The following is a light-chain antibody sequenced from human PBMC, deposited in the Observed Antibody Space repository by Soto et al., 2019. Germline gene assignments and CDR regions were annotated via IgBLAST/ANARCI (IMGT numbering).Light chain of an antibody. CDR2: GAS. J-gene: IGKJ1*01. V-gene: IGKV3-15*01. CDR1: QNISSN. Sequence: EIVMTQSPATLSVSPGERATLSCRASQNISSNLAWYQQKPGQAPRVLIAGASTRATGIPARFSGSGSGTGFPLTISSLQSEDFAVYYCQQYNNWLWTFGQGTKVEI. CDR3: QQYNNWLWT.